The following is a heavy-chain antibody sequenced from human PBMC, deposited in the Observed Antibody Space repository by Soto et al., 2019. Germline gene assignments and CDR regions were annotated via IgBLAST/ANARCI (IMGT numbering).Heavy chain of an antibody. J-gene: IGHJ3*02. V-gene: IGHV5-10-1*01. CDR2: IEPSDSYT. Sequence: GESLKISCKGSGYSFTSYWISWVRQMPGKGLEWMGRIEPSDSYTNYSPSFQGHVTISADKSISTAYLQWSSLKASDTAMYYCARHLRYCSGGSCYLGDAFDIWGQGTMVTVSS. CDR3: ARHLRYCSGGSCYLGDAFDI. CDR1: GYSFTSYW. D-gene: IGHD2-15*01.